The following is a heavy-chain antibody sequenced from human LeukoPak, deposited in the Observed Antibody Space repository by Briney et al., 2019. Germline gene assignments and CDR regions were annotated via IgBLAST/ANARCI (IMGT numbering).Heavy chain of an antibody. CDR3: ARDGPAQMVDFDY. CDR2: IYPYTGAT. Sequence: ASVNVSCKASGYTFSGTGWYLYWLRQAPGQGLECMGWIYPYTGATHYAQKFQGRVAMTRDTSISTAYMELSRLRPDDTAVYYCARDGPAQMVDFDYWGQGTPVTVSS. CDR1: GYTFSGTGWY. V-gene: IGHV1-2*02. J-gene: IGHJ4*02. D-gene: IGHD3-10*01.